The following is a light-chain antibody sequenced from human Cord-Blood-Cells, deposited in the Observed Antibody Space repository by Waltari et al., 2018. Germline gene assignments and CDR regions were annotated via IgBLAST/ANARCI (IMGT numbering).Light chain of an antibody. J-gene: IGLJ3*02. V-gene: IGLV3-27*01. CDR3: YSAADNNWV. CDR2: KDS. Sequence: SYELTQPSSVSVSPGQTARITCSGDVLAKKYARWFQQKPGQAPVLVIYKDSERPSGNPGRFSGSSSGTTVTLSISGAQVEDEADYYCYSAADNNWVFGGGTKLTVL. CDR1: VLAKKY.